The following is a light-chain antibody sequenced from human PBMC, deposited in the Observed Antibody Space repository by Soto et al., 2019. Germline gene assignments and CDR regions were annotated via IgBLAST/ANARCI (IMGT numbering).Light chain of an antibody. Sequence: DIVMTQSPLSLPVTPGEPASISCRYSQSLRHSNGYNYLDWYLQKPGQSPQLLIYLGSNRSSGVPDRFSGSGSGTDFTLKISRVEAEDVGVYYCMQALQTPPFTFGPGTKVDIK. J-gene: IGKJ3*01. V-gene: IGKV2-28*01. CDR2: LGS. CDR3: MQALQTPPFT. CDR1: QSLRHSNGYNY.